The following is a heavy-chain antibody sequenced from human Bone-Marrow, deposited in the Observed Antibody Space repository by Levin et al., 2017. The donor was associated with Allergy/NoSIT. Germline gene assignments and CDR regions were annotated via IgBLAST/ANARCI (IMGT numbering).Heavy chain of an antibody. CDR2: TYYRSKWYN. CDR1: GDSVSSNSIT. CDR3: AGGGGAIDY. J-gene: IGHJ4*02. V-gene: IGHV6-1*01. Sequence: SETLSLTCAISGDSVSSNSITWIWIRQSPSRGLEWLGRTYYRSKWYNDYAVSVKSRVTINPDTSKNQFSLHLDFVTPEDTAVYYCAGGGGAIDYWGPGTLVSVSS. D-gene: IGHD1-26*01.